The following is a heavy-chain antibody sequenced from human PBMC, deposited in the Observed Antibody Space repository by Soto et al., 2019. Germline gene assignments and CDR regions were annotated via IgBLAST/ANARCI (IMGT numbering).Heavy chain of an antibody. CDR3: ARHPTLYDYIWGSYRPKGAFDI. D-gene: IGHD3-16*02. CDR2: IYYSGST. CDR1: GGSISSSSYY. Sequence: QLQLQESGPGLVKPSETLSLTCTVSGGSISSSSYYWGWIRQPPGKGLEWIGSIYYSGSTYYNPSLKSRVTISVDTSKNQFSLKLSSVTAADTAVYYCARHPTLYDYIWGSYRPKGAFDIWGQGTMVTVSS. V-gene: IGHV4-39*01. J-gene: IGHJ3*02.